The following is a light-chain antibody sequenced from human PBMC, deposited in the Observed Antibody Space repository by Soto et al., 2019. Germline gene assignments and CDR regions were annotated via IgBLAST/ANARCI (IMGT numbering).Light chain of an antibody. CDR1: SSNIGSNY. CDR3: AAWDDRLSGYV. CDR2: SYN. V-gene: IGLV1-47*02. J-gene: IGLJ1*01. Sequence: QSVLTQPPSASGTPGQRVTISCSGSSSNIGSNYVYWYQQLPGTAPKLLIYSYNQRPSGVPDRFSGSKSGTSASLAISGLRSEDEADYYCAAWDDRLSGYVFGTGTKVTVL.